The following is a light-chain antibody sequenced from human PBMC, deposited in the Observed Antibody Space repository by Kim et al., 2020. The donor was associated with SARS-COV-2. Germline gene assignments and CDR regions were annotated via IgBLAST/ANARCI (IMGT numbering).Light chain of an antibody. CDR2: DAS. CDR1: QSVSSY. Sequence: LSPGERATLSCRASQSVSSYFAWYQQKPGQAPRLLIYDASNRATGIPARFSGSGSGTDFTLTIGSLEPEDFAVYYCQQRGNWPLTFGGGTKVDIK. J-gene: IGKJ4*01. CDR3: QQRGNWPLT. V-gene: IGKV3-11*01.